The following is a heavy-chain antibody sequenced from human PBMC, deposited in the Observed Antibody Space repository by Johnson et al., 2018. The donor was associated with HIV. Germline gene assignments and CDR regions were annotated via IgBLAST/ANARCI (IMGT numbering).Heavy chain of an antibody. J-gene: IGHJ3*02. V-gene: IGHV3-20*04. CDR1: GFTFDDYG. D-gene: IGHD3-16*01. Sequence: VQLVESGGGVVRPGGSLRLSCAASGFTFDDYGMSWVRQAPGKGLERVSGINWNGGSTGYADSVKGRFTLSRDNAKNSLFLQMNSLRVEDTAVYYCATCSDQVLLGGDAFDIWGQGTMVTVSS. CDR2: INWNGGST. CDR3: ATCSDQVLLGGDAFDI.